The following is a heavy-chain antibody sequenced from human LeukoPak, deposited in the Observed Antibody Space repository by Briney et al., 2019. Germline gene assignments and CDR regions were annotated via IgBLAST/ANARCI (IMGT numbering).Heavy chain of an antibody. J-gene: IGHJ4*02. CDR2: ISGGGGST. V-gene: IGHV3-23*01. D-gene: IGHD6-19*01. CDR1: GFTFSSYA. CDR3: AKGIMSGWSFDY. Sequence: GGSLRLSCAASGFTFSSYAMSWVRQAPGKGLEWVSAISGGGGSTYYADSVKGRFTISRDNSKNTLYLQMNSLRAEDTAVYYCAKGIMSGWSFDYWGQGTLVTVSS.